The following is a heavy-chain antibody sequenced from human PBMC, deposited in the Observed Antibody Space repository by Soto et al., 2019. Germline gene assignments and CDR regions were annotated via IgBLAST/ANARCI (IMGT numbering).Heavy chain of an antibody. Sequence: QLQLQESGPGLVKPSETLSLTCTVSGGSISSNTDYWGWIRPPPGKGLEWLGGIYDTGTTSSKPSRHSGVTISLDTSKNKFSLKLTSVPAADTSSYYCARVGEHGYFVAGACFSPFDSWGQGNLVTVSS. CDR1: GGSISSNTDY. CDR3: ARVGEHGYFVAGACFSPFDS. J-gene: IGHJ5*01. CDR2: IYDTGTT. V-gene: IGHV4-39*01. D-gene: IGHD2-21*02.